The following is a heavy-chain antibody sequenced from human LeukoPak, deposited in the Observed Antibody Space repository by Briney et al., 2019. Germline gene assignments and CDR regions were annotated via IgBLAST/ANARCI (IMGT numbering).Heavy chain of an antibody. J-gene: IGHJ4*02. CDR3: ARTMGRGLPGVD. D-gene: IGHD1-1*01. CDR2: FDSEEYDT. CDR1: GYTLTALA. V-gene: IGHV1-24*01. Sequence: ASVKVSCKVSGYTLTALALHWVRQAPGKGFEWIGGFDSEEYDTIYAQKFQGRVTMTTDTSTSTAYMELRSLRSDDTAVYYCARTMGRGLPGVDWGQGTLVTVSS.